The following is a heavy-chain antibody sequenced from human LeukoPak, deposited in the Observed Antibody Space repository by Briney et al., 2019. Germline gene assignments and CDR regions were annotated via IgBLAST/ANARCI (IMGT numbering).Heavy chain of an antibody. CDR1: GFTFSSYG. Sequence: PGGSLRLSCAASGFTFSSYGMHCVRQAPGKGLEWVAVIWYDGSNKYYADSVKGRFTISRDNSKNTLSLQMNSLRAGDTAVYYCAKGGRGYNGNDDNYWGQGTLVTVSS. D-gene: IGHD1-1*01. CDR3: AKGGRGYNGNDDNY. J-gene: IGHJ4*02. CDR2: IWYDGSNK. V-gene: IGHV3-33*06.